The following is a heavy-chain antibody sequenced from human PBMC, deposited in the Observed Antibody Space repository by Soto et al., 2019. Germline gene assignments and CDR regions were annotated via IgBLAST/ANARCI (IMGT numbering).Heavy chain of an antibody. CDR3: ARGNHRWLQLWYFDL. CDR1: GGTFSSYT. V-gene: IGHV1-69*12. D-gene: IGHD5-12*01. Sequence: QVQLVQSGAEVKKPGSSVTVSCKASGGTFSSYTISWMRQAPGQGLEWMGGIIPIFGTANYAQKFQGRVTITAEESTSTAYMEVSSLRSEDTAVYYCARGNHRWLQLWYFDLWGRGTLVTVSS. CDR2: IIPIFGTA. J-gene: IGHJ2*01.